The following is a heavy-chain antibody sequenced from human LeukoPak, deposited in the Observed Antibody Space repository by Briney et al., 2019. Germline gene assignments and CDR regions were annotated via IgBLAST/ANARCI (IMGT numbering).Heavy chain of an antibody. CDR2: ISAYNGNT. CDR3: ARGGDDIVVVPAAVQNWFDP. Sequence: GASVKVSCKASGYTFTSYGISWVRQAPGQGLEWMGWISAYNGNTNYAQKLQGRVTMTTDTSTSTAYMELRSLGSDDTAVYYCARGGDDIVVVPAAVQNWFDPWGQGTLVTVSS. D-gene: IGHD2-2*01. V-gene: IGHV1-18*01. CDR1: GYTFTSYG. J-gene: IGHJ5*02.